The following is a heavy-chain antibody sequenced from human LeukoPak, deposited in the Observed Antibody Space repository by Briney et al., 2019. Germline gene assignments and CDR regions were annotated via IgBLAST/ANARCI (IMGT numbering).Heavy chain of an antibody. CDR1: GGPISSYY. CDR3: ARAPSRYIAAAGRDAFDI. J-gene: IGHJ3*02. Sequence: PSETLSLTCTVSGGPISSYYWSWIRQPPGKGLEWIGYNYYSGSTNYNPSLKSRVTISVDTSKNQFSLKLSSVTAADTAVYYCARAPSRYIAAAGRDAFDIWGQGTMVTVSS. D-gene: IGHD6-13*01. CDR2: NYYSGST. V-gene: IGHV4-59*01.